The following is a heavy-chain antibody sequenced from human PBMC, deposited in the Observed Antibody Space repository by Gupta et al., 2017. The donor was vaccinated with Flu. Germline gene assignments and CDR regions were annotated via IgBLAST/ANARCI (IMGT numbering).Heavy chain of an antibody. CDR3: AKDSDDYGMGWGAFDI. V-gene: IGHV3-23*01. J-gene: IGHJ3*02. CDR1: A. Sequence: AMSWVRQAPGKGLEWGSAISGSGGSTYCADSVKGRFTISRDNSKNTLYLQMNSLRAEDTAVYYCAKDSDDYGMGWGAFDIWGQGTMVTVSS. CDR2: ISGSGGST. D-gene: IGHD4-17*01.